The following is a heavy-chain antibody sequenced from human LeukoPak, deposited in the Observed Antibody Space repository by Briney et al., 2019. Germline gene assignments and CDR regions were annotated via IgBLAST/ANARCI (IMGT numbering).Heavy chain of an antibody. D-gene: IGHD3-22*01. Sequence: GGSLRLSCAASGFTFSSYSMNWVRQAPGKGLGWVSSISSSSSYIYYADSVKGRFTISRDNAKNSLYLQMNSLRAEDTAVYYCARDIEYYYDSSGYYLDYWGQGTLVTVSS. CDR1: GFTFSSYS. V-gene: IGHV3-21*01. CDR3: ARDIEYYYDSSGYYLDY. CDR2: ISSSSSYI. J-gene: IGHJ4*02.